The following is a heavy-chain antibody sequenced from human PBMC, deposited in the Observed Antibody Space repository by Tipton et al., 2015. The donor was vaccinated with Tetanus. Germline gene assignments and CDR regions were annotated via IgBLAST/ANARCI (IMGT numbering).Heavy chain of an antibody. CDR3: ARRNTHADAFDF. J-gene: IGHJ3*01. CDR1: GGSINNGSFY. CDR2: VFYSGSS. V-gene: IGHV4-39*01. Sequence: LSCTVSGGSINNGSFYWGWIRQPPGKGLEWIGSVFYSGSSFYNPSLKSRFTMSADTSKNQFSLKRGSVTAADTALYYCARRNTHADAFDFWGQGTMVTVSS. D-gene: IGHD4-11*01.